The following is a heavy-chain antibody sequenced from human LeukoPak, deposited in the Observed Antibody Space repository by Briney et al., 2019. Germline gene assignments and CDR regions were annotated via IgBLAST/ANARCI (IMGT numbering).Heavy chain of an antibody. J-gene: IGHJ4*02. CDR2: INEDGRKK. V-gene: IGHV3-7*01. D-gene: IGHD1-7*01. Sequence: GGSLRLSCAASGFTFSSYAMSWVRQAPGKGLEWVANINEDGRKKYYVESVKGRLTISRDNDEQSLYLQMDSLRGEDTAVYYCARDDDWNYEDYWGQGTLVTVSS. CDR1: GFTFSSYA. CDR3: ARDDDWNYEDY.